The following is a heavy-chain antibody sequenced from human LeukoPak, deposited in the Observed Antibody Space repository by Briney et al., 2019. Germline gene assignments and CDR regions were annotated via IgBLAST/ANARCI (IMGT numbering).Heavy chain of an antibody. CDR3: ARVSSSWYYVNYYYYMDV. CDR1: GFSFSSYL. J-gene: IGHJ6*03. Sequence: GRSLRLSCAASGFSFSSYLMHWVRQAPGKGLEWVALIGFDVSKIYYADSVKGRFTISRDNSKNTLYLQMNSLRAEDTAVYYCARVSSSWYYVNYYYYMDVWGKGTTVTVSS. V-gene: IGHV3-33*01. CDR2: IGFDVSKI. D-gene: IGHD6-13*01.